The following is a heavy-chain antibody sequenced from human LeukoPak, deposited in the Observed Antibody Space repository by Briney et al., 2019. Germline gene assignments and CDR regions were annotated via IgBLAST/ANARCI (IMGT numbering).Heavy chain of an antibody. CDR3: ARDLATVVTREAFDI. J-gene: IGHJ3*02. D-gene: IGHD4-23*01. CDR1: GGTFTSYA. V-gene: IGHV1-69*10. Sequence: GASGKVSCKASGGTFTSYAISWGRQAPGQGREWRRGIIPILGIANYAQKFQGRVTITADKSSSTAYMELSSLRSEDTAVYYCARDLATVVTREAFDIWGQGTMVTVSS. CDR2: IIPILGIA.